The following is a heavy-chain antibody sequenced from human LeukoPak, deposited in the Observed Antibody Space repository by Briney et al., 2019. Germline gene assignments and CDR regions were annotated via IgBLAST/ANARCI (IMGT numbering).Heavy chain of an antibody. CDR3: ARAYCSSTSCYFYPSPGYYYYMDV. CDR2: ISAYNGNT. D-gene: IGHD2-2*01. Sequence: VASVKVSCKASGYTFTSYGISWVRQAPGQGLEWMGWISAYNGNTNYAQKLQGRVTMTTDTSTSTAYMELRSLRSDDTAVYYCARAYCSSTSCYFYPSPGYYYYMDVWGKGTTVTVSS. CDR1: GYTFTSYG. J-gene: IGHJ6*03. V-gene: IGHV1-18*01.